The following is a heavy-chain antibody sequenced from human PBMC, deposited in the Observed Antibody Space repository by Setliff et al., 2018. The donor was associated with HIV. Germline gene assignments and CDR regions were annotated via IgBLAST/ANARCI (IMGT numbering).Heavy chain of an antibody. CDR3: VRYSSSWYPVYYYGMDV. D-gene: IGHD6-13*01. CDR2: IIPIFGTA. Sequence: GASVKVSCKASGGTFSSYAISWVRQAPGQGLEWMGGIIPIFGTANYAQKFQGRVTITTDESTSTAYMELSSLRSEDTAVYYCVRYSSSWYPVYYYGMDVWGQGTTVTVSS. CDR1: GGTFSSYA. J-gene: IGHJ6*02. V-gene: IGHV1-69*05.